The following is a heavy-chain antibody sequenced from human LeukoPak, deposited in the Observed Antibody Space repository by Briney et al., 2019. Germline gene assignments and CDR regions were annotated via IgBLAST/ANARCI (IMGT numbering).Heavy chain of an antibody. CDR1: GYSISSGYY. Sequence: PSETLSLTCTVSGYSISSGYYWGWIRQPPGKGLEWIGSIYHSGNTYYNPSLKSRLTISLDTSKNQFSLKLRSVTAADTAVYYCARVNSRLAYFDYWGQGTLVTVSS. J-gene: IGHJ4*02. CDR3: ARVNSRLAYFDY. V-gene: IGHV4-38-2*02. CDR2: IYHSGNT. D-gene: IGHD6-25*01.